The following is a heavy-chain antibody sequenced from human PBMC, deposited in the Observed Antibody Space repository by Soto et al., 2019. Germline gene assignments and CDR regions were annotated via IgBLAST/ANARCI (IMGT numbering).Heavy chain of an antibody. CDR3: ARPPYSRSWYYYYYGMDV. V-gene: IGHV3-30-3*01. CDR1: GFTFSSYA. CDR2: ISYDGSNK. Sequence: GGSLRLSCAASGFTFSSYAMHWVRQAPGKGLEWVAVISYDGSNKYYADSVKGRFTISRDNSKNTLYLQMNSLRAEDTAVYYCARPPYSRSWYYYYYGMDVWGQGTPVTVSS. J-gene: IGHJ6*02. D-gene: IGHD6-13*01.